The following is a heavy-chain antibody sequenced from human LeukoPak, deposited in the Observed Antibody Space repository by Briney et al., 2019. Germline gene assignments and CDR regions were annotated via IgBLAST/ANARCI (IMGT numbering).Heavy chain of an antibody. Sequence: ASVKVSCKASGYTFTGYYMHWVRQAPGQGLEWMGWISAYNGNTNYAQKLQGRVTMTTGTSTSTAYMELRSLRSDDTAVYYCARGGLGNPIFYWGQGTLVTVSS. CDR2: ISAYNGNT. V-gene: IGHV1-18*04. CDR3: ARGGLGNPIFY. CDR1: GYTFTGYY. J-gene: IGHJ4*02. D-gene: IGHD7-27*01.